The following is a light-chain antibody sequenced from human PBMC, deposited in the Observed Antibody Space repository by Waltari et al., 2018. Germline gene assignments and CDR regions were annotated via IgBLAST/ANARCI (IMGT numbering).Light chain of an antibody. CDR2: ENS. J-gene: IGLJ7*01. Sequence: QPVLPQPPSVSAAPVPWVTISCSGGSSNIGNNYVSWYRQFPGTAPKLLIYENSERPSGIPGRFSGSKSGTSATLDITGLQAGDEADYYCGTWDSSLSGAVFGGGTHLTVL. CDR3: GTWDSSLSGAV. CDR1: SSNIGNNY. V-gene: IGLV1-51*02.